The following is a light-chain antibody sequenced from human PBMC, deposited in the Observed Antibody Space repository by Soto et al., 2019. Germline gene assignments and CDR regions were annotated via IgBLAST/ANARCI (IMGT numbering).Light chain of an antibody. CDR1: QSVSSK. J-gene: IGKJ2*01. V-gene: IGKV3-15*01. CDR3: QHYNNGHHT. CDR2: GVS. Sequence: ELVMTKCPATLSVSPGETASLSCRSIQSVSSKLAWFQQKPGQAPSLLIYGVSTRAIGVPVRFSGSGSGTEFTLTINSLQSEDFEVYYCQHYNNGHHTSGQATKVDI.